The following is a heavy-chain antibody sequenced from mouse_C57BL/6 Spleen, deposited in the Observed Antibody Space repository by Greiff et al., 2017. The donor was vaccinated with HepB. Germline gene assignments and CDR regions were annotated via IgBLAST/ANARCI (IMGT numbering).Heavy chain of an antibody. J-gene: IGHJ4*01. Sequence: QVQLQQSGPELVKPGASVKISCKASGYAFSSSWMNWVKQRPGKGLEWIGRIYPGDGDTNYNGKFKGKATLNADKSSSTAYMQLSSLTSEDSAVYFCARWAYGYDGGNYYAMDYWGQGTSVTVSS. CDR3: ARWAYGYDGGNYYAMDY. CDR1: GYAFSSSW. D-gene: IGHD2-2*01. V-gene: IGHV1-82*01. CDR2: IYPGDGDT.